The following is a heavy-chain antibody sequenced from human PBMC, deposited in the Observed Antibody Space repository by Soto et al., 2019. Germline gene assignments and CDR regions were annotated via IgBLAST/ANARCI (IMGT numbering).Heavy chain of an antibody. V-gene: IGHV1-18*01. CDR1: GYTFTSYG. Sequence: QVQLVQSGAEVKKPGASVKVSCKASGYTFTSYGISWVRQAPGQGLEWMGWISAYNGNTNYAQKLQGRVTMTTETSTTNAYMELRSMRSDDTVVYYGARESGYSSSPAYYYYGMDVWGQGTTVTVS. CDR3: ARESGYSSSPAYYYYGMDV. CDR2: ISAYNGNT. J-gene: IGHJ6*02. D-gene: IGHD6-6*01.